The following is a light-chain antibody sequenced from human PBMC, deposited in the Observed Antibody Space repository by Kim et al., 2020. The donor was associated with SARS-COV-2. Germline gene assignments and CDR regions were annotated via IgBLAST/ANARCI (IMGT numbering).Light chain of an antibody. J-gene: IGKJ2*01. CDR3: QQYGISPYT. CDR1: QSVSSSY. Sequence: LSPGESATLSCRASQSVSSSYLAWYLQNPGQAPRLLIYGASSRATGIPDRFSGSGSGTDFTLTISRLEPGDFALYYCQQYGISPYTFGQGTKLEI. CDR2: GAS. V-gene: IGKV3-20*01.